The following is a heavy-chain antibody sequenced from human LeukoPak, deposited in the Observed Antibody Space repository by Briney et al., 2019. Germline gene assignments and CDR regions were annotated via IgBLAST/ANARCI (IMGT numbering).Heavy chain of an antibody. CDR3: AREGYCTSTTCYQGAFDI. D-gene: IGHD2-2*01. V-gene: IGHV3-48*01. J-gene: IGHJ3*02. CDR2: ISSTSGTI. CDR1: GFTFSSYS. Sequence: HPGGSLRLSCAASGFTFSSYSMNWVRQAPGKGREWVSYISSTSGTIYFADSVKGRFTVSRDNAKNSLYLQMNSRRAEDTAVYYCAREGYCTSTTCYQGAFDIWGQGTMVTVS.